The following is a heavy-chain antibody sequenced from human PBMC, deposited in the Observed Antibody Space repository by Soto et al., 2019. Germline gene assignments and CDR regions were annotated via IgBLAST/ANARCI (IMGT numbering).Heavy chain of an antibody. CDR1: GFTFSSYA. CDR2: ISFDGSNK. V-gene: IGHV3-30*18. J-gene: IGHJ4*01. D-gene: IGHD3-3*01. Sequence: QVQLVESGGGVVQPGGSLRLSCAASGFTFSSYAMHWVRQAPGKGLEWVAVISFDGSNKYYADSVRGRFTISRDNSKTTLHLQLNGLRGDDTAVYYCAKELDFWSDDTAAFWGQGALVTVSS. CDR3: AKELDFWSDDTAAF.